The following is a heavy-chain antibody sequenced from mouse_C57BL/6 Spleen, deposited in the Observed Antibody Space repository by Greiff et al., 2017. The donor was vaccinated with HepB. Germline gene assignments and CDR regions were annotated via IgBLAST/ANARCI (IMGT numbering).Heavy chain of an antibody. V-gene: IGHV1-15*01. CDR1: GYTFTDYE. J-gene: IGHJ3*01. D-gene: IGHD3-1*01. CDR2: IDPETGGT. CDR3: ASGPLPLLEGFAY. Sequence: VQLQQSGAELVRPGASVTLSCKASGYTFTDYEMHWVKQTPVHGLEWIGAIDPETGGTAYNQKFKGKAILTVDKSSSTAYMQLSSLTSEDSAVYYCASGPLPLLEGFAYWGQGTLVTVSA.